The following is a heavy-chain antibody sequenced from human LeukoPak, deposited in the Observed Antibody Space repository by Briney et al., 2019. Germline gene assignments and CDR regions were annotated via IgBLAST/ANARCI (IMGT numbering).Heavy chain of an antibody. Sequence: GGSLRLSCAASGFTFSSYSMNWVRQAPGKGLEWVSYISSSSSTIYYADSVKGRFTISRDNAKNSLYLQMNSLRAEDTAVYYCARIAAAGAYHAFDIWGQGTMVTVSS. CDR3: ARIAAAGAYHAFDI. V-gene: IGHV3-48*04. D-gene: IGHD6-13*01. CDR2: ISSSSSTI. J-gene: IGHJ3*02. CDR1: GFTFSSYS.